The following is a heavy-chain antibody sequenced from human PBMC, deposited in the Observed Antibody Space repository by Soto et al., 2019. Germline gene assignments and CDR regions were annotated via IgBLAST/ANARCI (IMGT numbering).Heavy chain of an antibody. J-gene: IGHJ4*02. CDR2: IRQDGTER. Sequence: GGSLRLSCAASGFTISSNYMGWVRQAPGKRLEWVANIRQDGTERSYADSVKGRFTISRDNAKNSLYLQMDSLGADDTAVYYCVRENYFDYWGQGTLVNVSS. CDR1: GFTISSNY. V-gene: IGHV3-7*01. CDR3: VRENYFDY.